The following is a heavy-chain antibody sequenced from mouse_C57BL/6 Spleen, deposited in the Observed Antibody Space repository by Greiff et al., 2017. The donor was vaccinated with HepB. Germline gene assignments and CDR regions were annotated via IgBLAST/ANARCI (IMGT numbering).Heavy chain of an antibody. J-gene: IGHJ3*01. D-gene: IGHD2-2*01. Sequence: EVKVEESGGDLVKPGGSLKLSCAASGFTFSSYGMSWVRQTPDKRLEWVATISSGCSYTYYPDSVKGRFTISRDNAKNNLYLQMSSLESEDTAMYYCARHGTGYDCRDWFAYWGQGALVTVSA. CDR3: ARHGTGYDCRDWFAY. V-gene: IGHV5-6*02. CDR1: GFTFSSYG. CDR2: ISSGCSYT.